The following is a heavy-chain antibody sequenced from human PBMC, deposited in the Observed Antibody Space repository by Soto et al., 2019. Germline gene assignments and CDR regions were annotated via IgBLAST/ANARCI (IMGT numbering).Heavy chain of an antibody. V-gene: IGHV4-4*02. D-gene: IGHD1-7*01. CDR2: IYRTGST. CDR3: ASRDPGTSVDY. Sequence: PSETLSLTCAVSGGSFNSNNWWTWVRQPPGQGLEWIVEIYRTGSTNYNPSLKSRVTISLDKSENQFSLKVTSLTAADTAVYYCASRDPGTSVDYWGQGTLVTAPQ. CDR1: GGSFNSNNW. J-gene: IGHJ4*02.